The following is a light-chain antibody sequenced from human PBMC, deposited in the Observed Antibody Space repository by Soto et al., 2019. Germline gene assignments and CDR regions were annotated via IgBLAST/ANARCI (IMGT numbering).Light chain of an antibody. CDR1: NNDVGAYTY. J-gene: IGLJ2*01. CDR3: SSYRTGSRV. Sequence: QSVLTQPASVSGSPGQSITISCTGTNNDVGAYTYVSWYQQHPGKAPRLIIYEVSERPSGVSNRFSGSKSCNTASLVISGLQAEDEADYYCSSYRTGSRVFGGGTKLTVL. V-gene: IGLV2-14*01. CDR2: EVS.